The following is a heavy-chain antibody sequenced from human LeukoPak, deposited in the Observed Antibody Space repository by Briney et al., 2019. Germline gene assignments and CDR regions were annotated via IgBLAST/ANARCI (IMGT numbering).Heavy chain of an antibody. CDR3: ARGSHGYFGYRPRGWFDP. CDR1: GGSIRSYY. Sequence: SETLSLTCTVSGGSIRSYYCSWIRQPPGQGLEWIGSIYYSGSTSYSPSLKSRVTISVDTSKNQFSLKLSSVTAADTAVYYCARGSHGYFGYRPRGWFDPWGQGTLVTVSS. D-gene: IGHD3-9*01. J-gene: IGHJ5*02. V-gene: IGHV4-59*12. CDR2: IYYSGST.